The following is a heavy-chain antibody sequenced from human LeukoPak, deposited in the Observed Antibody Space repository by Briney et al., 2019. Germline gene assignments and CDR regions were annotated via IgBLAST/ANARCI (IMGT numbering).Heavy chain of an antibody. CDR1: GYSIRSDSY. CDR3: ARYSTGNFGY. D-gene: IGHD2-15*01. CDR2: ISHTGST. Sequence: SETLYLTCDVSGYSIRSDSYWGWVRQPPGKGLEWIASISHTGSTYYNPSLKSRVTMSVDTSKNQFSLKLSSVTAADTAVYYCARYSTGNFGYWGQGTLVTVSS. V-gene: IGHV4-38-2*01. J-gene: IGHJ4*02.